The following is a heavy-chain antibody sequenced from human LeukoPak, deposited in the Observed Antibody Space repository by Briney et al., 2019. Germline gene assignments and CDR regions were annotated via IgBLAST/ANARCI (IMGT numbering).Heavy chain of an antibody. J-gene: IGHJ6*02. Sequence: GGSLRLSCAASGFTFGSYWMSWVRQAPAKGLEWVANIKQDGSEKYYVDSVKGRFTISRDNAKNSLYLQMNSLRAEDTAVYYCARDSAYYYGSGSYSVYYYYYYGMDVWGQGTTVTVSS. V-gene: IGHV3-7*01. CDR2: IKQDGSEK. CDR3: ARDSAYYYGSGSYSVYYYYYYGMDV. CDR1: GFTFGSYW. D-gene: IGHD3-10*01.